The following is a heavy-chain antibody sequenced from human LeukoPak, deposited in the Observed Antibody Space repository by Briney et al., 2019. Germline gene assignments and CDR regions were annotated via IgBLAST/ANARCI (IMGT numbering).Heavy chain of an antibody. D-gene: IGHD6-13*01. CDR3: ARGATGGIAAAGIPY. J-gene: IGHJ4*02. Sequence: GGSLRLSCAASGFTFEDYGMSWVRQAPGKGLEWVSGINWIGGSTVYADSVKGRFTISRDNAKNSLYLQMNSLRAEDTALYYCARGATGGIAAAGIPYWGQGTLVTVSS. V-gene: IGHV3-20*04. CDR2: INWIGGST. CDR1: GFTFEDYG.